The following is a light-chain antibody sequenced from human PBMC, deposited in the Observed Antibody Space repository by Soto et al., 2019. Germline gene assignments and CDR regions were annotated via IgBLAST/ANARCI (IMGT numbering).Light chain of an antibody. CDR1: SSNIGSNY. CDR3: AAWDASLSVYV. V-gene: IGLV1-47*01. CDR2: KNN. Sequence: QSVLTQPPSASGTPGQRVTISCSGSSSNIGSNYVYWYQQLPGTAPKLLIYKNNQRPSGVPDRFSGSKSGTSASLAISGLRSEDEADSYCAAWDASLSVYVFGTGTKVTVL. J-gene: IGLJ1*01.